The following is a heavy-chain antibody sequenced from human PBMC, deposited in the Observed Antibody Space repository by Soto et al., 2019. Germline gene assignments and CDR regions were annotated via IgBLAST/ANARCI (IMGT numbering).Heavy chain of an antibody. D-gene: IGHD4-17*01. V-gene: IGHV1-2*04. CDR3: ARESGGTTATLDYYCFYMDV. CDR1: GYAFSQFY. CDR2: INPNSGRT. Sequence: QVQLVQSGAEVKKSGASVKVSCKASGYAFSQFYIHWMRQAPGQGLEWMGWINPNSGRTKFAQNFQGWVTMTRDTYIKTVYMELSGLRSDATAVYYCARESGGTTATLDYYCFYMDVWGKGTTVTVSS. J-gene: IGHJ6*03.